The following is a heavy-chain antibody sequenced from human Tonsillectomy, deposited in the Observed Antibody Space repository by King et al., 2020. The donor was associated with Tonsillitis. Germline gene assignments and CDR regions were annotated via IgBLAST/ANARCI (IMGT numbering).Heavy chain of an antibody. CDR3: ASGGEGYYDSMDV. V-gene: IGHV4-39*01. J-gene: IGHJ6*03. CDR1: GGSIRSSSYY. D-gene: IGHD3-16*01. CDR2: IYYSGST. Sequence: QLQESGPGLVKPSETLSLTCTVSGGSIRSSSYYWGWIRQPPGKGLEWIGSIYYSGSTYYNPSLKSRITISVDTSKNQFSLKLSSVTAADTAVYYCASGGEGYYDSMDVWGKGTTVTVSS.